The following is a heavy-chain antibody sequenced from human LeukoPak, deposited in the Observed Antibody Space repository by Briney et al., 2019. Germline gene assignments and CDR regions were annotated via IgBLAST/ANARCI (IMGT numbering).Heavy chain of an antibody. D-gene: IGHD3-16*01. V-gene: IGHV3-30*18. Sequence: PGRSLRLSCAASRFTFSSYGMHWVRQAPGKGLEWVAVISYDGNNRYYADSVKGRFTISRYNFKNTLYLQMNSLRAEDTAVYYCAKVKGEVIGAFDIWGQGTMVTVSS. J-gene: IGHJ3*02. CDR3: AKVKGEVIGAFDI. CDR1: RFTFSSYG. CDR2: ISYDGNNR.